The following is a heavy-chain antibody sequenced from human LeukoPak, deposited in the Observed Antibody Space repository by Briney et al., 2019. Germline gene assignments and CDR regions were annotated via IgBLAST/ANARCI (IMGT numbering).Heavy chain of an antibody. CDR2: ISYDGSNK. D-gene: IGHD3-9*01. CDR1: GFTFSSYA. CDR3: AKGAPYDIWTGYYPIDY. V-gene: IGHV3-30*04. Sequence: GRSLRLSCAASGFTFSSYAMHWVRQAPGKGLEWVAVISYDGSNKYYADSVKGRFTISRDNSKNTLYLQMNSLRAEDTAVYYCAKGAPYDIWTGYYPIDYWGQGTLVTVSS. J-gene: IGHJ4*02.